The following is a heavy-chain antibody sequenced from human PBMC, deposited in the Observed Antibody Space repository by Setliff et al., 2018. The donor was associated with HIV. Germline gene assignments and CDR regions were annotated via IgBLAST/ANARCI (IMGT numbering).Heavy chain of an antibody. CDR2: ISWNSGSI. Sequence: GGSLRLSCATSGFTFDDYAMHWVRQAPGKGLEWVSGISWNSGSIGYADSVKGRFTISRDNAKNSLYLQMNSLRAEDTALYYCAKDIRHSGYDHFDYWGQGTLVTVSS. J-gene: IGHJ4*02. D-gene: IGHD5-12*01. CDR1: GFTFDDYA. CDR3: AKDIRHSGYDHFDY. V-gene: IGHV3-9*01.